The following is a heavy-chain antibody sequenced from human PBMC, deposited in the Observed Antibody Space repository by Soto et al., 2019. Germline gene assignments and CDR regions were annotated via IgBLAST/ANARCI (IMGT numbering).Heavy chain of an antibody. J-gene: IGHJ4*02. CDR1: GYTFTSYG. D-gene: IGHD5-18*01. CDR3: ARTGYGLYYFDP. Sequence: GASVKVSCKASGYTFTSYGISWVRQAPGQGLEWMGWISTDNGNTNYAQKVQGRVTMTTDTSTSTAYMELRSLRSDDTAVYYCARTGYGLYYFDPWGQGALVTVSS. V-gene: IGHV1-18*01. CDR2: ISTDNGNT.